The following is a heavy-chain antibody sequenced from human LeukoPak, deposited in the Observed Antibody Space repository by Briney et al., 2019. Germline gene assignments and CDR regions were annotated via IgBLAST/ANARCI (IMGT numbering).Heavy chain of an antibody. Sequence: PGRSLRLSCTASGFTFGDYAMSWFRQAPGKGLEWVSYISSSGSTIYYADSVKGRFTISRDNAKNSLYLQMNSLRAEDTAVYYCASATRGALDYWGQGTLVTVSS. D-gene: IGHD4/OR15-4a*01. CDR1: GFTFGDYA. V-gene: IGHV3-48*03. CDR2: ISSSGSTI. CDR3: ASATRGALDY. J-gene: IGHJ4*02.